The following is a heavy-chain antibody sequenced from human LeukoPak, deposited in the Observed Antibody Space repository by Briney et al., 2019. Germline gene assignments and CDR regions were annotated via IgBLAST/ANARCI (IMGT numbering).Heavy chain of an antibody. J-gene: IGHJ5*02. V-gene: IGHV4-31*03. Sequence: PSETLSLTCTVSGGSISSGGYYWSWIRQHPGKGLEWIGYIYYSGSTYYNPSLKSRVTISVDTSKNQFSLKLSSVTAADTAVYYCARDLDFGGFFNWFDPWGQGTLVTVSS. CDR1: GGSISSGGYY. D-gene: IGHD3-3*01. CDR2: IYYSGST. CDR3: ARDLDFGGFFNWFDP.